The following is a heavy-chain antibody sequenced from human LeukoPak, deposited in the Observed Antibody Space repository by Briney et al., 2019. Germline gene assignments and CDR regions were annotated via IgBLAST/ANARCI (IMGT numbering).Heavy chain of an antibody. J-gene: IGHJ3*02. CDR1: GGSISSGSYY. CDR2: IYTSGST. D-gene: IGHD4-17*01. V-gene: IGHV4-61*02. CDR3: ARDPDYGDAFDI. Sequence: SQTLSLTCTVSGGSISSGSYYWSWIRQPAGKGLEWIGRIYTSGSTNYNPSLKSRVTMSVDTSKNQFSLKLSSVTAADTAVYYCARDPDYGDAFDIWGQGTMVTVSS.